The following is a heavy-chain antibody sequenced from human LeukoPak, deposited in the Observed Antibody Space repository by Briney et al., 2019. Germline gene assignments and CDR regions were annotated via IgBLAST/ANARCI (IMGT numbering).Heavy chain of an antibody. D-gene: IGHD6-19*01. J-gene: IGHJ4*02. V-gene: IGHV3-21*04. Sequence: GGSLRLSCAASGFTFSSYSMNWVRQAPGKGLEWVSSISSSSSYIYYTDSLKGRFTISRDNSKNTLYLQMNSLRAEDTAVYYCARDRRSYSSGWYLDYGFDYWGQGTLVTVSS. CDR1: GFTFSSYS. CDR2: ISSSSSYI. CDR3: ARDRRSYSSGWYLDYGFDY.